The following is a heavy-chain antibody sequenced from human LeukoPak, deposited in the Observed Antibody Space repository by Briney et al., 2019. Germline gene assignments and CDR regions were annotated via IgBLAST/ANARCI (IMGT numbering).Heavy chain of an antibody. V-gene: IGHV3-7*01. D-gene: IGHD3-10*01. CDR1: GFTLSNYG. J-gene: IGHJ5*02. CDR2: IKQDGSEK. CDR3: ARNSGSHP. Sequence: GGSLRLSCAVSGFTLSNYGMSWVRQAPGKGLEWVANIKQDGSEKYYVDSVKGRFTISRDNAKNSLYLQMNSLRAEDTAVYYCARNSGSHPWGQGTLVTVSS.